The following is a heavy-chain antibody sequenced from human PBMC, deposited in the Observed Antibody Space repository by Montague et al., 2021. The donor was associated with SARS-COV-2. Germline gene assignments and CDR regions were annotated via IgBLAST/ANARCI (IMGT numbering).Heavy chain of an antibody. Sequence: SETLSLTCTVSGGSISSYYWGWIRQPPGKGLEWIGYIYYSGSTNYNPSLKSRVTISVDTSKNQFSRKLSSVTAADTAVYYCASQVPDFWSGIDYWGQGTLVTVSS. D-gene: IGHD3-3*01. J-gene: IGHJ4*02. CDR3: ASQVPDFWSGIDY. CDR1: GGSISSYY. CDR2: IYYSGST. V-gene: IGHV4-59*01.